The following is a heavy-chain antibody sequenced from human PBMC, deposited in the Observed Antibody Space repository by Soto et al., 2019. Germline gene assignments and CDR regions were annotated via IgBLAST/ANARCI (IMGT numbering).Heavy chain of an antibody. D-gene: IGHD3-3*01. Sequence: ASVKVSCKVSGYTLTELSMHWVRQAPGKGLEWMGGFDPEDGETIYAQKFQGRVTMTEDTSTDTAYMELSSLRSEDTAVYYCAPDYHPTYDFWSGYSIWGQGTLVSVSS. CDR3: APDYHPTYDFWSGYSI. CDR1: GYTLTELS. J-gene: IGHJ4*02. CDR2: FDPEDGET. V-gene: IGHV1-24*01.